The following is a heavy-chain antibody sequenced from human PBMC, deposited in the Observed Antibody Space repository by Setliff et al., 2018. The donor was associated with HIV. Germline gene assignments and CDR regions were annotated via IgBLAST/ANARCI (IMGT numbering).Heavy chain of an antibody. CDR2: IYSDGSS. V-gene: IGHV3-53*01. CDR1: GFTVSRFY. J-gene: IGHJ4*02. Sequence: PGGSLRLSCAASGFTVSRFYMSWVRQAPGKGLEWVSVIYSDGSSYYADSVRGRFTISRDNYKNTLYLQMNSLRPEDTAVYYCARDSPLSHFDYWDQGILVTVSS. CDR3: ARDSPLSHFDY.